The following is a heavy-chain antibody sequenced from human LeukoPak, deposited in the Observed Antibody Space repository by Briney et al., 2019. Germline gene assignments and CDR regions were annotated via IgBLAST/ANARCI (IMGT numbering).Heavy chain of an antibody. Sequence: GGSLRLSCAASGFTFSSYSMNWVRQAPGKWLEWVSSISSDSSHMYYADSVKGRFTISRDNAKNSLYLQMNSLRAEETAVYYCARVKEAAAFDYWGQGALVTVSS. D-gene: IGHD6-25*01. CDR2: ISSDSSHM. CDR1: GFTFSSYS. CDR3: ARVKEAAAFDY. V-gene: IGHV3-21*01. J-gene: IGHJ4*02.